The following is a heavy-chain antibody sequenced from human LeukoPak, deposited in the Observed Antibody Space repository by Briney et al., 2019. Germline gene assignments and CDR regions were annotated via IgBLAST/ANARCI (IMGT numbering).Heavy chain of an antibody. V-gene: IGHV2-70*04. Sequence: SGPTLVNPPQTLTLTCTFSGFSLSTRGMRVSWIRQPPGKALEWLSLIAWDDDKFYSTSLKTRLTISKDTSKNQVVLTMTNMDPVDTATYYCARMALYDSSGYNHYFDYWGQGTLVTVSS. J-gene: IGHJ4*02. CDR2: IAWDDDK. CDR3: ARMALYDSSGYNHYFDY. CDR1: GFSLSTRGMR. D-gene: IGHD3-22*01.